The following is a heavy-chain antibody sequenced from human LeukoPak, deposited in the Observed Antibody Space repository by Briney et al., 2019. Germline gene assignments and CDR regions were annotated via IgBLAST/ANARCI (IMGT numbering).Heavy chain of an antibody. J-gene: IGHJ6*02. CDR1: GGTFSSYA. CDR2: ITPIFGIA. Sequence: SVKVSCKASGGTFSSYAISWVRQAPGQGLEWMGRITPIFGIANYAQKFQGRVTITADKSTSTAYMELSSLRSEDTAVYYCALRIRLGELSPPDVWGQGTTVTVSS. V-gene: IGHV1-69*04. CDR3: ALRIRLGELSPPDV. D-gene: IGHD3-16*02.